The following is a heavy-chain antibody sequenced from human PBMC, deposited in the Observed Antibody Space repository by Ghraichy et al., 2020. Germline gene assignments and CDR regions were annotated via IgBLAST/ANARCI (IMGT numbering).Heavy chain of an antibody. J-gene: IGHJ4*02. D-gene: IGHD3-10*01. V-gene: IGHV4-59*01. CDR1: GGSISSYY. CDR3: ARGHDAGESDY. CDR2: IYYSGTT. Sequence: SETLSLTCTVSGGSISSYYWTWIRQPPGQGLEWIGCIYYSGTTIYNPSLKSRVTMSIDTSKIQFSLKLSSVTAADTAVYYCARGHDAGESDYWGQGTLVTVSS.